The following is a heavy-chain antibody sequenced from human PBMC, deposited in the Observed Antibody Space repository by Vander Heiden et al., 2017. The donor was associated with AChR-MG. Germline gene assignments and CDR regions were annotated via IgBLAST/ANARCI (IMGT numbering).Heavy chain of an antibody. CDR2: LDYSGSN. CDR1: SGSLRSGLYS. V-gene: IGHV4-61*01. CDR3: ARDSLQNCFDP. Sequence: QVQLQESGPGPVKPSETLALTCTVSSGSLRSGLYSCSWIRPLPGKGLEWIGYLDYSGSNNVNPSLKSRVTIAVDTSKNQFSLKRSSVTAADTAVYYWARDSLQNCFDPWGQGTLVTVSS. J-gene: IGHJ5*02.